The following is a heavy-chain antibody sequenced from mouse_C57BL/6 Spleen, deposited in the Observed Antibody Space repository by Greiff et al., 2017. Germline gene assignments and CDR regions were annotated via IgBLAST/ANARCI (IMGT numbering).Heavy chain of an antibody. CDR2: IYPGDGDT. V-gene: IGHV1-82*01. CDR1: GYAFSSSW. Sequence: VKVVESGPELVKPGASVKISCKASGYAFSSSWMNWVKQRPGKGLEWIGRIYPGDGDTNYNGKFKGKATLTADKSSSTAYMQLSSLTSEDSAVYFCAREGHYSKGYWYFDVWGTGTTVTVSS. CDR3: AREGHYSKGYWYFDV. D-gene: IGHD2-5*01. J-gene: IGHJ1*03.